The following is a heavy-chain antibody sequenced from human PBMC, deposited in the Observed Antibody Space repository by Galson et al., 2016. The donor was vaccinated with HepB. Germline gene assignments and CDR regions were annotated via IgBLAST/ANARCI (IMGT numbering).Heavy chain of an antibody. J-gene: IGHJ4*02. CDR3: ARDRGPYGDYVVLY. D-gene: IGHD4-17*01. V-gene: IGHV1-69*05. CDR1: GGTFNTYA. CDR2: IIPIFGTP. Sequence: SVKVSCKASGGTFNTYAINWVRQAPGQGLEWMGKIIPIFGTPNYAQKFQGRVTITTDEYTNTVYMELSSLRSEDTAVYYCARDRGPYGDYVVLYWGQGTLVTVSS.